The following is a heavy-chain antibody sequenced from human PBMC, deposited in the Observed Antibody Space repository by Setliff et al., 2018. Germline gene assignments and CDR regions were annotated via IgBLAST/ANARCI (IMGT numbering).Heavy chain of an antibody. CDR3: FDY. Sequence: SETLSLTCTVSGGSISSSFNFWGWIRQPPGKGLEWIGRSDYYGNTYYNASLKSRLTRSVDTSKNHFSLKLPSAGTGWPPPSYYFDYWGQGTQVTVSS. J-gene: IGHJ4*02. CDR1: GGSISSSFNF. D-gene: IGHD6-19*01. V-gene: IGHV4-39*02. CDR2: SDYYGNT.